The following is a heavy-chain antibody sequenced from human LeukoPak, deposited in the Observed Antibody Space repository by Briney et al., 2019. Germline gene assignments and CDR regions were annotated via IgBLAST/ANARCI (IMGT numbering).Heavy chain of an antibody. CDR2: IYYSGST. D-gene: IGHD4-17*01. Sequence: SETLSLTCTVSGGSISSRSYYWGWIRQPPGKGLEWIGSIYYSGSTYYNPSLKSRVTISVDTSKNQFSLKLSSVTAADTAVYYCARLGDDYGDSRFDYWGQGTLVTVSS. J-gene: IGHJ4*02. CDR1: GGSISSRSYY. V-gene: IGHV4-39*01. CDR3: ARLGDDYGDSRFDY.